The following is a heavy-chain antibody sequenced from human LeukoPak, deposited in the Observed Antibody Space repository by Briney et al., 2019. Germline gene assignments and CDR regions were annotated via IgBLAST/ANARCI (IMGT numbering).Heavy chain of an antibody. J-gene: IGHJ5*02. V-gene: IGHV1-69*13. Sequence: ASVKVSCKASGGTFSSYAISWVRQAPGQGLEWMGGIIPIFGTANYAQKFQGRVTITADESTSTAYMELSSLRSEDTAVYYCARDPGHWSSSSWFWFDPWGQGTLVTVSS. D-gene: IGHD6-13*01. CDR2: IIPIFGTA. CDR1: GGTFSSYA. CDR3: ARDPGHWSSSSWFWFDP.